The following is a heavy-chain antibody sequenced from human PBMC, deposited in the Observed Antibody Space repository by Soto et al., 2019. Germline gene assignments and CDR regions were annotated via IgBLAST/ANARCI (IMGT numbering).Heavy chain of an antibody. Sequence: SETLSLSCTVNGASISSYYWSWIRQPPGKGLEWIGYIYYSGSTNYNPSLKSRVTISVDTSKNQFSLKLSSVTAADTAVYYCARHRYSDILTADYWGQGTLVTVS. CDR3: ARHRYSDILTADY. CDR1: GASISSYY. J-gene: IGHJ4*02. D-gene: IGHD3-9*01. CDR2: IYYSGST. V-gene: IGHV4-59*08.